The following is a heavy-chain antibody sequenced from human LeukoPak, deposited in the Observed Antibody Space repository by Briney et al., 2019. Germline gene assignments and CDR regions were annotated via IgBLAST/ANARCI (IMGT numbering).Heavy chain of an antibody. J-gene: IGHJ5*02. CDR3: AKDYYYGSGSYQST. CDR1: GFTFSSYG. D-gene: IGHD3-10*01. Sequence: GSLRLSCAASGFTFSSYGMHWVRQAPGKGLEWVAFLRYDGSNKYYADSVKGRFTISGDNSKNTLYLQMNSLRAEDTAVYYCAKDYYYGSGSYQSTWGQGTLVTVSS. V-gene: IGHV3-30*02. CDR2: LRYDGSNK.